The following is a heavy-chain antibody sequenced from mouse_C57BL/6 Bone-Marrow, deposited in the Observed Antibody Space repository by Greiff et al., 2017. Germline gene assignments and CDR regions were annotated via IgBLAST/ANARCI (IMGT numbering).Heavy chain of an antibody. J-gene: IGHJ3*01. Sequence: QVQLQQPGAELVKPGASVKLSCKASGYTFTSYWMQWVKQRPGQGLEWIGEIDPSDSYTNYNQKFKGKATLTVYTSSSTAYMQLSSLTSEDSAVYYCAREEDDYPFAYWGQGTLVTVSA. D-gene: IGHD2-4*01. CDR3: AREEDDYPFAY. V-gene: IGHV1-50*01. CDR2: IDPSDSYT. CDR1: GYTFTSYW.